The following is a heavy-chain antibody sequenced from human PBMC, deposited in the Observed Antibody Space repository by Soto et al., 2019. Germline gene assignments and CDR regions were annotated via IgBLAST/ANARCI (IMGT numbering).Heavy chain of an antibody. V-gene: IGHV4-39*01. CDR1: GGSMYGGTSY. Sequence: PSETLSLTCTVSGGSMYGGTSYWGWIRQPPGKGLEWIGVVYYIGTTYYNTSLETRVTISIDMSKDQFSLTLSSVTAADTAVYYCAKCADNWFDPWGPGTLVTVSS. CDR2: VYYIGTT. J-gene: IGHJ5*02. CDR3: AKCADNWFDP.